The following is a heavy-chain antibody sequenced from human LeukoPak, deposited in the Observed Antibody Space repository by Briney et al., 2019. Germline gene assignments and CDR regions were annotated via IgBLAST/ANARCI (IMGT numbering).Heavy chain of an antibody. CDR1: GFTVSSNY. D-gene: IGHD3-9*01. V-gene: IGHV3-53*01. CDR3: ARAYFDWNPFDY. J-gene: IGHJ4*02. Sequence: GGSLRLSCAASGFTVSSNYMSWVRQAPGKGLEWVSVIYSGGSTYYADSVKGRFTISRDISKNTLYLQMNSPRAEDTAVYYCARAYFDWNPFDYWGQGTLVTVSS. CDR2: IYSGGST.